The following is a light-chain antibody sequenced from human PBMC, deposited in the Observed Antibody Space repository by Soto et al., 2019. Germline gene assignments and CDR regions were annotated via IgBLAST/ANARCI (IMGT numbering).Light chain of an antibody. CDR1: QDIGIW. V-gene: IGKV1-12*01. CDR3: QQANSFPLT. J-gene: IGKJ4*01. CDR2: GAS. Sequence: DIQMTQSPSSVSASVGDRVTITCRASQDIGIWLAWYQQKPGQAPKVLIYGASSLQIGVPSRFSGSGSGTDFTLTISSLQPEDFATYYCQQANSFPLTFGRGTKVDIK.